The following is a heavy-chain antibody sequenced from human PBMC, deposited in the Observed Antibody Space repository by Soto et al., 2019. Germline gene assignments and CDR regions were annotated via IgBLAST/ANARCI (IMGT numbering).Heavy chain of an antibody. Sequence: QLQLQESGPGLVKPSETLSLTCTVSGDSISSSSYYWGWIRQPPGKGLEWIGTIYYRGSTYYNPSLTSRVTISVDTSKNQFSVKLRSVTAADTAVYYCARQIRGVRGYFSSIDYWGQGTLVPVSS. CDR1: GDSISSSSYY. CDR3: ARQIRGVRGYFSSIDY. CDR2: IYYRGST. J-gene: IGHJ4*02. D-gene: IGHD6-6*01. V-gene: IGHV4-39*01.